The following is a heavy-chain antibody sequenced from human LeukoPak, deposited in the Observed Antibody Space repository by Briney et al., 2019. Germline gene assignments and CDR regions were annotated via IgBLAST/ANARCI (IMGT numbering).Heavy chain of an antibody. CDR2: INTSGST. D-gene: IGHD6-13*01. CDR3: ARGYSSSWYFNWFDP. V-gene: IGHV4-61*02. J-gene: IGHJ5*02. CDR1: GCSISSGSYY. Sequence: SETLSLTCTVSGCSISSGSYYWRWIRQPAGKGLEWIGRINTSGSTNYNPSLKSRVTISVDTSKNQFSLKLTSVTAADTAVYYCARGYSSSWYFNWFDPWGQGTLVTVSS.